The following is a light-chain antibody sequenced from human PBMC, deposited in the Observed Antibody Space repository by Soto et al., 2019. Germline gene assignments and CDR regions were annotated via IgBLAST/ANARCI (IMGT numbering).Light chain of an antibody. Sequence: DIQMTQSPSSLSASVGDRVTITCRASQSITSYLNWYQQKPGKAPKLLIYAASSLQSGVPSRFXXXXXGTXXXLXXSXXQPEDLAXXXXXQSYTTPYTFGQGTKLEIK. V-gene: IGKV1-39*01. CDR1: QSITSY. CDR3: XQSYTTPYT. CDR2: AAS. J-gene: IGKJ2*01.